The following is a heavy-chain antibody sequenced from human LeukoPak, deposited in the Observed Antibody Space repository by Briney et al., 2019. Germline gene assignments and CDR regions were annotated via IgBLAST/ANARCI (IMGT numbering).Heavy chain of an antibody. V-gene: IGHV4-34*01. Sequence: SETLSLTCAVYGGSFSGYYWSWLRQPPGKGLEWIGEINHSGSTNYNPSLKSRVTISVDTSKNQFSLKLSSVTAADTAVYYCARGPTGYYDFWSGYFRFDYWGQGTLVTVSS. CDR3: ARGPTGYYDFWSGYFRFDY. CDR1: GGSFSGYY. J-gene: IGHJ4*02. CDR2: INHSGST. D-gene: IGHD3-3*01.